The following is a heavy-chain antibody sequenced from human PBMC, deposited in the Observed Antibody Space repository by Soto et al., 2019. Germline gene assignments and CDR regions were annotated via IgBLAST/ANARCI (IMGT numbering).Heavy chain of an antibody. CDR1: GYTFTDYF. CDR2: INPKSGGT. V-gene: IGHV1-2*02. CDR3: ARSKRSTAIKHDH. Sequence: QVQLVQSGAEVKKPGASVKVSCKASGYTFTDYFIHWVRQAPGQGLEWMGWINPKSGGTNYAPNFQGRVTMTRDTSTSTAYMELTWLRFDDTAVHYCARSKRSTAIKHDHWGQGTLVTVSS. J-gene: IGHJ4*02. D-gene: IGHD2-21*02.